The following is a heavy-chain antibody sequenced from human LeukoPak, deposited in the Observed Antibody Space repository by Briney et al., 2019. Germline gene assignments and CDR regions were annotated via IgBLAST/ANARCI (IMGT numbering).Heavy chain of an antibody. D-gene: IGHD1-1*01. CDR1: GFTFSSYN. J-gene: IGHJ6*03. CDR2: ISSSSSNI. CDR3: ARYDAPAQFQNQPTYYYYMDF. Sequence: GWSLRLSCAASGFTFSSYNMNWVRQAPANGLEGISYISSSSSNIYYADSVKGRFTISRDNARNPLYLEMNRLRTEDTAVYFCARYDAPAQFQNQPTYYYYMDFWGKGTTVTVSS. V-gene: IGHV3-48*01.